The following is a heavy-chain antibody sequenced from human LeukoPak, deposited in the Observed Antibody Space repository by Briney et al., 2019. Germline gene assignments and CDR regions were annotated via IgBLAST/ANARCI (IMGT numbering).Heavy chain of an antibody. Sequence: SETLSLTCTVSGGSISSSSYYWGWIRQPPGQGLEWIGSIFYSGSTHYNPSLKSRVTISVDTSKKEFSLKLSSVTAADTAVYYCARVYDFWSGYYDYWGQGTLVTVSS. J-gene: IGHJ4*02. V-gene: IGHV4-39*07. CDR1: GGSISSSSYY. CDR3: ARVYDFWSGYYDY. CDR2: IFYSGST. D-gene: IGHD3-3*01.